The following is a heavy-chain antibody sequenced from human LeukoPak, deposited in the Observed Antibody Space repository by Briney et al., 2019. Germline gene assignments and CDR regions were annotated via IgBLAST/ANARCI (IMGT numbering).Heavy chain of an antibody. D-gene: IGHD3-3*01. V-gene: IGHV4-34*01. CDR1: GGSFSGYY. Sequence: KASETLSLTCAVYGGSFSGYYWSWIRQPPGKGLEWIGEINHSGSTNYNPSPKSRITISVDTSKNQFSLNLSSVTATDTAVYYCARIGAVSAHFFDYWGQGTLVTVSS. CDR2: INHSGST. CDR3: ARIGAVSAHFFDY. J-gene: IGHJ4*02.